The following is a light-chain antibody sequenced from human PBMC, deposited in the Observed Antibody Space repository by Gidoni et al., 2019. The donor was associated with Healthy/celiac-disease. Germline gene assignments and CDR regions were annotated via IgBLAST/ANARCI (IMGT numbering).Light chain of an antibody. CDR2: DTS. J-gene: IGLJ3*02. CDR1: TGAVTSGHY. CDR3: LLSYSGADWV. V-gene: IGLV7-46*01. Sequence: QAVVTQEPSLTVSPGGTVTPTGGSSTGAVTSGHYPYWFQQKPGQAPRTLIYDTSNKHSWTPARFSGSLLGGKAALTLSGAQPEDEAEYYCLLSYSGADWVFGGGTKLTVL.